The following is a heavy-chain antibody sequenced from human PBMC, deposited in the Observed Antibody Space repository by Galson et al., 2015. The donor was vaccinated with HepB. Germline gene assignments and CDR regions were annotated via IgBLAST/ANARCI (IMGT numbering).Heavy chain of an antibody. J-gene: IGHJ6*02. CDR1: GFTFNSYA. Sequence: SLRLSCAASGFTFNSYAMTWVRQAPGKGLEWVAAIGGGGSTSYAESVKGRFTISRDNSKNMVFLQMYSLRAGDTAVYYCAKGDVWGSAALNYGMDVWGQGTTVTVSS. CDR2: IGGGGST. V-gene: IGHV3-23*01. D-gene: IGHD3-16*01. CDR3: AKGDVWGSAALNYGMDV.